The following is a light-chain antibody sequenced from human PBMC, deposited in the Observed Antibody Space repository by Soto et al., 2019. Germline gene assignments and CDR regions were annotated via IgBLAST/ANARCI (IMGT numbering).Light chain of an antibody. Sequence: QSALTQPASVSGSPGQSITIPCTGTSGDVGGYNLVSWYQQHPGKAPKFMIYEVTERPSGVSNRFSGSKSGNTASLTISGLQPDDEADYYCCSYAGNSEVFGTGTKVTVL. V-gene: IGLV2-23*02. CDR3: CSYAGNSEV. J-gene: IGLJ1*01. CDR2: EVT. CDR1: SGDVGGYNL.